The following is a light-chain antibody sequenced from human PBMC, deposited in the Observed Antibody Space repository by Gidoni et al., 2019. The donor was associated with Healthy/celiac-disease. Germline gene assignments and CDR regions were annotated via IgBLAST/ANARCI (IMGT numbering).Light chain of an antibody. V-gene: IGKV3-11*01. CDR2: DSS. CDR3: QQRSNWVRT. Sequence: EIVLTQSPATLSLSPGERATLSCRASQSVSSYLAWYQQKPGQAPRLLIFDSSNRATGFPARFSGSGSWTDFTLTISRLEPEDFAVYYFQQRSNWVRTFXQXTKVEIK. CDR1: QSVSSY. J-gene: IGKJ1*01.